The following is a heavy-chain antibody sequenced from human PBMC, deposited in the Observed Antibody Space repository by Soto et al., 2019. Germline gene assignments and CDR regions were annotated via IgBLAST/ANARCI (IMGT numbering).Heavy chain of an antibody. D-gene: IGHD3-9*01. CDR2: ISSSSSYT. CDR3: ARDNPLLTGEHFDY. CDR1: GFTFSDYY. Sequence: PGGSLRLSCAASGFTFSDYYMSWIRQAPGKGLEWVSYISSSSSYTNYADSVKGRFTISRDNAKNSLYLQMNSLRAEDTAVYYCARDNPLLTGEHFDYWGQGTLVTVSS. V-gene: IGHV3-11*05. J-gene: IGHJ4*02.